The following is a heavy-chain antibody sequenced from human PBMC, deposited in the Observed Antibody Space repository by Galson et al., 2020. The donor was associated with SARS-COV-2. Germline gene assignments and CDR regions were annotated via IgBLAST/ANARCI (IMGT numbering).Heavy chain of an antibody. D-gene: IGHD3-16*01. CDR3: ARDRGSLRYFDL. V-gene: IGHV4-59*01. J-gene: IGHJ2*01. CDR1: GASISSSY. CDR2: IYYSGST. Sequence: SETLSLTCTVSGASISSSYWSWIRQPPGKGLEWLGYIYYSGSTNYNPSLKSRVTISVDTSKNQFSLKLSSVTAADTAVYYCARDRGSLRYFDLWGRGTLVTVSS.